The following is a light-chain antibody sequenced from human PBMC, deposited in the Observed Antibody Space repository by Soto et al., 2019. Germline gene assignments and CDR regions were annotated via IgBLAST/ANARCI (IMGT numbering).Light chain of an antibody. CDR3: QQYNNWPLYT. J-gene: IGKJ2*01. CDR1: QSVSSN. CDR2: GAS. V-gene: IGKV3-15*01. Sequence: EIVMTQSPATLSVSPGERATLSCRASQSVSSNLAWYQQKPGQAPRLLIYGASTRATGIPARFSGSGSGTEFTITISSLQSADFAVYYCQQYNNWPLYTFGQGTKLEIK.